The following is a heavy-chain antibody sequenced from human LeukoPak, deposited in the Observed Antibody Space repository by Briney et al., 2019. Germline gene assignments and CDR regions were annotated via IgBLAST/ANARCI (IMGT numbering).Heavy chain of an antibody. D-gene: IGHD3-9*01. Sequence: PGRSLRLSCAAYGFNFNNYGMHWVRQAPGKGLEWVAVIWYDGSKTYYADSVKGRVTISRDNSKNTLYLQMNSLRGEDTAVYYCARDLTLRYFDWPLDYWGQGTLVTVSS. CDR2: IWYDGSKT. V-gene: IGHV3-33*01. CDR3: ARDLTLRYFDWPLDY. CDR1: GFNFNNYG. J-gene: IGHJ4*02.